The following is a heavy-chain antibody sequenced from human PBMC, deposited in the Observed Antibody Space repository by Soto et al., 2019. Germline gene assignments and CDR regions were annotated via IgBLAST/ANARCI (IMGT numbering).Heavy chain of an antibody. J-gene: IGHJ6*02. D-gene: IGHD6-19*01. Sequence: GGSLRLSCAASGFNIGGYGMHWVRQAPGKGLEWVAVIWFDGKKKYYVDSVKGRFTISRDNSRNTLYLQMSSLRAEDTAVYYCAREGRIAVAGKYGMDVWGQGTTVTVSS. CDR1: GFNIGGYG. CDR2: IWFDGKKK. V-gene: IGHV3-33*01. CDR3: AREGRIAVAGKYGMDV.